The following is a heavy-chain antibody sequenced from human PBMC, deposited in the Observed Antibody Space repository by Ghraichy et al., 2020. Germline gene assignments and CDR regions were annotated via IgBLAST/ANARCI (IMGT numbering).Heavy chain of an antibody. CDR1: SGSISTYY. V-gene: IGHV4-59*01. CDR3: ARVDNADFVGVIRY. D-gene: IGHD2-21*01. Sequence: SETLSLTCTVSSGSISTYYWCWIWQPPQKGLEWVCDIYFTGSTNYNPSHKTGLPITVESSKNKFSLKLISVTAADTAVYYCARVDNADFVGVIRYWGQGTLVTVSS. J-gene: IGHJ4*02. CDR2: IYFTGST.